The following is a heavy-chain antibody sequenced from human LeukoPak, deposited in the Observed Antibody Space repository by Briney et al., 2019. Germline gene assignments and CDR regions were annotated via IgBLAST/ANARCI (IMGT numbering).Heavy chain of an antibody. V-gene: IGHV4-59*08. J-gene: IGHJ4*02. CDR2: IYYSGNT. CDR3: ARHGDKLNNFDY. Sequence: SETLSLTCTVSGGSMSSYYWSWIRQPPGKGLEWIGYIYYSGNTNYNPSLKSRVTISVDTSKNQFSLKLSSVTAADTAVYYCARHGDKLNNFDYWGQGTLVTVSS. D-gene: IGHD3-3*01. CDR1: GGSMSSYY.